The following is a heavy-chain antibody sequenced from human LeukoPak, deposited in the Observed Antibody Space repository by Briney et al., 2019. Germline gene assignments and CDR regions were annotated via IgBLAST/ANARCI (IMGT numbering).Heavy chain of an antibody. CDR3: AKGAGFYYGSGSYYQDDY. D-gene: IGHD3-10*01. J-gene: IGHJ4*02. Sequence: GGSLRLSCAASGFTFSSYGMSWVRQAPGKGLEWVSAISGSGGSTYYADSVKGRFTISRDNSKNTLYLQMNSLRAEDTAVYYCAKGAGFYYGSGSYYQDDYWGQGTLVTVSS. CDR2: ISGSGGST. CDR1: GFTFSSYG. V-gene: IGHV3-23*01.